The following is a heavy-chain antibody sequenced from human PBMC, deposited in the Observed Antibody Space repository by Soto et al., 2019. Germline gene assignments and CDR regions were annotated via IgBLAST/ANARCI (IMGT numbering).Heavy chain of an antibody. CDR3: ARDNGIAGSFDP. J-gene: IGHJ5*02. Sequence: GGSLRLSCAASGFTFDDYTMHWVRQAPGKGLEWISYITSSSTTIFYADSVKGRFTISRDNAKNSLYLQMNSLRDEDTSVYYCARDNGIAGSFDPWGQGTLVTVSS. V-gene: IGHV3-48*02. D-gene: IGHD6-13*01. CDR2: ITSSSTTI. CDR1: GFTFDDYT.